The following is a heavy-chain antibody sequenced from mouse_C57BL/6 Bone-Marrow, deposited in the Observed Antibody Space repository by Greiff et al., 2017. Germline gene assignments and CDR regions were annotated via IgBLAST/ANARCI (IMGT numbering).Heavy chain of an antibody. CDR1: GFTFSSYG. D-gene: IGHD2-1*01. Sequence: DVMLVESGGDLVKPGGSLKLSCAASGFTFSSYGMSWVRQTPDKRLEWVATISSGGSYTYSPDSVKGRFTISRDNATNTLYLQMSSLKSEDTAVYYCARPYGIYWYFDVWGTGTTVTVSS. J-gene: IGHJ1*03. CDR2: ISSGGSYT. V-gene: IGHV5-6*02. CDR3: ARPYGIYWYFDV.